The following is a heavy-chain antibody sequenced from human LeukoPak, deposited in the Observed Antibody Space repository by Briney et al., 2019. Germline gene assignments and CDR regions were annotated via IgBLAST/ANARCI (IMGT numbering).Heavy chain of an antibody. CDR2: IYSSGRT. D-gene: IGHD3-22*01. Sequence: GGSLRLSCAASGFTVSTNYMSWVRQAPGKGLEWVSVIYSSGRTYYADSVKGRFTISRDNSKNTLYLQMNSLRAEDTALCYCARESNSGYYLSYWGQGTLVAVSS. CDR3: ARESNSGYYLSY. V-gene: IGHV3-66*01. J-gene: IGHJ4*02. CDR1: GFTVSTNY.